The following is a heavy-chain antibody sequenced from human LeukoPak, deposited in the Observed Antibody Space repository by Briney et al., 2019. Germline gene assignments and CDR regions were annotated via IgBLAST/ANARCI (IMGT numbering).Heavy chain of an antibody. CDR2: IKQDGSER. V-gene: IGHV3-7*01. J-gene: IGHJ4*02. Sequence: GGSLRLSCAASGFTFSGFSMSWVRQSPTKGLEWVANIKQDGSERYYVDSVKGRFTISSDNAKNSLSLQMNNLRVEDTAVYYCARAGSHWHYVYWGQGTVVSVSS. D-gene: IGHD3-10*01. CDR3: ARAGSHWHYVY. CDR1: GFTFSGFS.